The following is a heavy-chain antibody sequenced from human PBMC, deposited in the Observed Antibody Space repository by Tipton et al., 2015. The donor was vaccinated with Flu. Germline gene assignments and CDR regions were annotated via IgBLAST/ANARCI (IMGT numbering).Heavy chain of an antibody. CDR3: VYWTGDY. Sequence: GSLRLSCTASGFPFSSYSMNWVRQAPGKGLEWVASISRSSTYIYYADSVEGRFTISRDDARNSVYLQMNSLRADDTAVYYCVYWTGDYWGQGTLVTVSS. J-gene: IGHJ4*02. CDR1: GFPFSSYS. CDR2: ISRSSTYI. D-gene: IGHD1-1*01. V-gene: IGHV3-21*01.